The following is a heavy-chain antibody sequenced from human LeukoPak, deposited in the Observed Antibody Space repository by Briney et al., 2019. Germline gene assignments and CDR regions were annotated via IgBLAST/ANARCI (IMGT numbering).Heavy chain of an antibody. CDR2: IRNKAYGGTT. J-gene: IGHJ4*02. CDR1: GFTFGDYA. CDR3: TSKQYYFGY. V-gene: IGHV3-49*04. D-gene: IGHD6-19*01. Sequence: PGGALRLSCTASGFTFGDYAMSWVRQAPGKGLEWVGFIRNKAYGGTTEYAASVKGRFTISRDDSKSIAYLQMNSLKTEDTAVYYCTSKQYYFGYWGQGTLVTVSS.